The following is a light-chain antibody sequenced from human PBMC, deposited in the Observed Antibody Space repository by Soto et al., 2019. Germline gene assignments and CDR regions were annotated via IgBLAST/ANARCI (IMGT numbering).Light chain of an antibody. CDR2: EVT. CDR3: SSYTITSSPV. J-gene: IGLJ1*01. V-gene: IGLV2-14*01. CDR1: SSDVGGYDF. Sequence: QSALTQPASVSGSPGQSITISCTGTSSDVGGYDFVSWYRQYPGQAPKILIYEVTHRPSGVPDRFSGSKSGNTASLTISELQADDEADYYCSSYTITSSPVFGPGTKLTVL.